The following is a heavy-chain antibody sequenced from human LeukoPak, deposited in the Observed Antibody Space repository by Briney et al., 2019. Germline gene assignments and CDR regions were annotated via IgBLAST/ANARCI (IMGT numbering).Heavy chain of an antibody. V-gene: IGHV1-18*01. J-gene: IGHJ4*02. CDR3: ARGYTSGWHGTAFDY. CDR1: GYTFTSYG. Sequence: GASVKVSCKASGYTFTSYGINWVRQAPGQGLEWMGWISAYNGNTNYAQELQGRVTMTTDTSTSTAYMELKSLKSDDTAVYYCARGYTSGWHGTAFDYWGQGTLVTVSS. D-gene: IGHD6-19*01. CDR2: ISAYNGNT.